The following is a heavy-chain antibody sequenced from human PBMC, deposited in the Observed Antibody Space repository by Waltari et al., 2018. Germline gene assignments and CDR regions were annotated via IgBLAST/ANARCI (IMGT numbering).Heavy chain of an antibody. V-gene: IGHV4-34*02. CDR3: ARGYCSGDSCSVYFDY. D-gene: IGHD2-15*01. CDR2: INHSGST. Sequence: QVQLQQWGAGLLKPSETLSLTCAVYGGSFSGYYWSWIRQPPGKGLEWIGEINHSGSTNYNPCLKSRVTISVDTAKNQFSLKVNSVTAADTAVYYCARGYCSGDSCSVYFDYWGQGTLVTVSS. J-gene: IGHJ4*02. CDR1: GGSFSGYY.